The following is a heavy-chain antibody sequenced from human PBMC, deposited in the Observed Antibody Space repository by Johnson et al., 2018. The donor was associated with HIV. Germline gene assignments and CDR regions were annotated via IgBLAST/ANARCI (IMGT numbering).Heavy chain of an antibody. Sequence: QVQLVESGGGLIQPGRSLRLSCAGSGFTFSSYGMHWVRQAPGKGLEWVALISNDGSNKYYADSVKGRFTISRDNSKNTLYVQMNSLRGEDTAVYYCARDRGGGSYHDAFDIWGQGTMVTVSS. CDR3: ARDRGGGSYHDAFDI. CDR1: GFTFSSYG. J-gene: IGHJ3*02. CDR2: ISNDGSNK. V-gene: IGHV3-30*03. D-gene: IGHD1-26*01.